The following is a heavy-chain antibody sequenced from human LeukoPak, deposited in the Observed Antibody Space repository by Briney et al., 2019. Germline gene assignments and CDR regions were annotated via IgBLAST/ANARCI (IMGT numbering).Heavy chain of an antibody. D-gene: IGHD6-13*01. CDR3: ARAIAAAGTPFDY. Sequence: PSQTLSLTCAVSGGSISSGGYSWSWIRQPPGKGLEWIGYIYHSGSTYYNPSLKSRVTISVDGSKNQFSLKLSSVTAADTAVYYCARAIAAAGTPFDYWGQGTLVTVSS. CDR1: GGSISSGGYS. J-gene: IGHJ4*02. CDR2: IYHSGST. V-gene: IGHV4-30-2*01.